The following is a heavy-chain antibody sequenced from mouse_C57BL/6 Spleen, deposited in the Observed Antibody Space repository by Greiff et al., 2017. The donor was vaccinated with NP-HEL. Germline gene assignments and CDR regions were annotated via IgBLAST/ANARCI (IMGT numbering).Heavy chain of an antibody. CDR3: DRNIYDDYDGEMDY. V-gene: IGHV2-2*01. D-gene: IGHD2-4*01. CDR1: GFSLTSYG. J-gene: IGHJ4*01. CDR2: IWSGGST. Sequence: VQLQESGPGLVQPSQSLSITCTVSGFSLTSYGVHWVRQSPGKGLEWLGVIWSGGSTDYNAAFISRLSISKDNSKSQVFFKMNSLQADDTDIYDCDRNIYDDYDGEMDYWGKGTSVTVSS.